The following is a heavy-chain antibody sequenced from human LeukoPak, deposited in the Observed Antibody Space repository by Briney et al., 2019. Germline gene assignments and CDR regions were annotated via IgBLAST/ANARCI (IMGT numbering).Heavy chain of an antibody. CDR1: GYSISSGYY. D-gene: IGHD3-3*01. Sequence: SETLPLTCTVSGYSISSGYYWGWIRPPPGKGLEWIGSIYHSGSTYYNPSLKSRVTMSVDTSKNQFSLKLSSVTAADTAVYYCARDFWSGYSYFDYWGQGTLVTVSS. CDR2: IYHSGST. J-gene: IGHJ4*02. V-gene: IGHV4-38-2*02. CDR3: ARDFWSGYSYFDY.